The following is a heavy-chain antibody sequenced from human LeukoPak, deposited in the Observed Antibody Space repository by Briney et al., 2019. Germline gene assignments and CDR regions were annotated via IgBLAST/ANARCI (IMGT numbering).Heavy chain of an antibody. CDR3: ARRVVVPAAPYYFDY. CDR2: INSDGSST. V-gene: IGHV3-74*01. Sequence: GGSLRLSCAASGFIFSSYWMHWVRQAPGKGLGWVSRINSDGSSTSYADSVKGRFTISRDNAKNTLYLRMNSLRAEDTAVYYCARRVVVPAAPYYFDYWGQGTLVTVSS. J-gene: IGHJ4*02. CDR1: GFIFSSYW. D-gene: IGHD2-2*01.